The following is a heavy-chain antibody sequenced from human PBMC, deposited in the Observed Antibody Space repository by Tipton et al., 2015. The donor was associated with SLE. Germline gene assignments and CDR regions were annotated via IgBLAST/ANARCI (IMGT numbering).Heavy chain of an antibody. D-gene: IGHD2-21*01. CDR1: GYSISSRNF. V-gene: IGHV4-28*01. CDR2: FYYSGGT. Sequence: GLVKPSDTLSLTCAVSGYSISSRNFWGWIRQPPGKGLEWIAYFYYSGGTYYNPSLKSRVTMSVDTSKNQFSLKLSSVTAADTAVYFCARRDGLNGFDIWGRGTMVTVSS. J-gene: IGHJ3*02. CDR3: ARRDGLNGFDI.